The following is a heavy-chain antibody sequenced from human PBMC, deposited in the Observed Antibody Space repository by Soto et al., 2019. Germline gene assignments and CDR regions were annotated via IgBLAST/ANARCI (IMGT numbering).Heavy chain of an antibody. V-gene: IGHV1-69*01. CDR3: AREVYSSSWSPYYYYGMDV. CDR2: IIPIFGTA. J-gene: IGHJ6*02. CDR1: GGTFSSYA. Sequence: QVQLVQSGAEVKKPGSSVKVSCKASGGTFSSYAISWVRQAPGQGLEWMGGIIPIFGTANYAQKFQGRVTITADESTSTAYMELSSLRSEDTAVYYCAREVYSSSWSPYYYYGMDVWGQGTTVTVSS. D-gene: IGHD6-13*01.